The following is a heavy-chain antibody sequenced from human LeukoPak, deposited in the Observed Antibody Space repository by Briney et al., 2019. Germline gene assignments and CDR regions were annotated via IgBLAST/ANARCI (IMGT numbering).Heavy chain of an antibody. CDR2: IYYSGST. Sequence: SETLSLTCTVSGGSISSSSYYWSWIRQPPGKGLEWIGYIYYSGSTNYNPSLKSRVTISVDTSKNQFSLKLSSVAAADTAVYYCAGGPSTAMATEYWGQGTLVTVSS. J-gene: IGHJ4*02. D-gene: IGHD5-18*01. V-gene: IGHV4-61*05. CDR1: GGSISSSSYY. CDR3: AGGPSTAMATEY.